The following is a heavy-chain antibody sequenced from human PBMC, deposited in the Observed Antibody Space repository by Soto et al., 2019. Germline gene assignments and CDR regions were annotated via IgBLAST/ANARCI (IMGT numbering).Heavy chain of an antibody. CDR1: GGSISSYY. Sequence: SETLSLTCTVSGGSISSYYWSWIRQPPGKGLEWIGYIYYSGSTNYNPSLKSRVTISVDTSKNQFSLKLSSVTAADTAVYYCVIGVWHIVPVPAALWGTGPLGTVSS. V-gene: IGHV4-59*01. J-gene: IGHJ4*02. CDR2: IYYSGST. D-gene: IGHD2-2*01. CDR3: VIGVWHIVPVPAAL.